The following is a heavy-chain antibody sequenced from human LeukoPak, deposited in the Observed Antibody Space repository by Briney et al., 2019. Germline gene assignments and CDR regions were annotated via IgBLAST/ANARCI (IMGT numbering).Heavy chain of an antibody. CDR2: IRSDGSTI. CDR3: AKPHRPGGYYPY. Sequence: PGGSLRLSCSASGFTFSDYDMNWIRQAPGKGLEWVSYIRSDGSTIYDADSVKGRFFISRDNARNSLYLQMNSLRAEDTAVYYCAKPHRPGGYYPYWGQGTLVTVSS. D-gene: IGHD3-22*01. CDR1: GFTFSDYD. V-gene: IGHV3-11*01. J-gene: IGHJ4*02.